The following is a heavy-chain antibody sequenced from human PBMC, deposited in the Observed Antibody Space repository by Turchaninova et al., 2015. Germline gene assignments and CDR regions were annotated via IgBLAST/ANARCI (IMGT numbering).Heavy chain of an antibody. V-gene: IGHV3-7*03. J-gene: IGHJ4*02. CDR2: IKEDGSEK. D-gene: IGHD3-16*01. CDR3: TKGGHLDY. CDR1: GFPFITYW. Sequence: EVQVVESGGGLVQPGGSRRLSCAASGFPFITYWMSWVRQAPGKGGGRVANIKEDGSEKNYMDSVKVRFTISRDNAKNSLYLEMNSLRAEDTAVYYCTKGGHLDYWGQGTLVTVSS.